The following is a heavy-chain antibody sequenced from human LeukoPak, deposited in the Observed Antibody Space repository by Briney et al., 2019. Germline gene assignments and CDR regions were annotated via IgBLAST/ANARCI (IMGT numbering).Heavy chain of an antibody. Sequence: SGRSLRLSCAASGFTLSSYAMHWVRQAPGKGLEWVAVISYDGSNKYYADSVKGRFTISRDNSKNTLYLQMNSLRAEDTAVYYCANGQNYYDSPRLDVWGQGTTVTVSS. V-gene: IGHV3-30-3*01. J-gene: IGHJ6*02. D-gene: IGHD3-22*01. CDR1: GFTLSSYA. CDR3: ANGQNYYDSPRLDV. CDR2: ISYDGSNK.